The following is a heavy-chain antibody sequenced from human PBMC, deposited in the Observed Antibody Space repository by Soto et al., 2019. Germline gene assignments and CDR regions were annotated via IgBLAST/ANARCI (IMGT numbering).Heavy chain of an antibody. CDR2: IIPIFGTA. J-gene: IGHJ4*02. Sequence: QVQLVQSGAEVKKPESSVKVSCKASGGTFSSYAISWVRQAPGQGLEWMGGIIPIFGTANYAQKFQGRVTITADKSTSTAYMELSSLRSEDTAVYYCARDAREVGATPFFDYWGQGTLVTVSS. V-gene: IGHV1-69*06. D-gene: IGHD1-26*01. CDR3: ARDAREVGATPFFDY. CDR1: GGTFSSYA.